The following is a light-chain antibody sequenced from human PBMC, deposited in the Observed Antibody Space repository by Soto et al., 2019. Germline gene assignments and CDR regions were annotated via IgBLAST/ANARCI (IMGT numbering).Light chain of an antibody. CDR1: QSISSW. CDR3: QQYHSYSEA. J-gene: IGKJ1*01. CDR2: KAS. V-gene: IGKV1-5*03. Sequence: DIQMTQSPSTLSASVGDRVTITCRASQSISSWLAWYQQNPGKAPKLLIYKASSLQGGVPSRFSGSGSGTEFTLTISSLQPDDFATYCCQQYHSYSEAFGQGTKVELK.